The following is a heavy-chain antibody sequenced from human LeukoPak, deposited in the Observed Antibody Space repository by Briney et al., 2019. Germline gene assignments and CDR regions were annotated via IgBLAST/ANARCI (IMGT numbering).Heavy chain of an antibody. D-gene: IGHD5-24*01. CDR1: GGSIGSGGYY. J-gene: IGHJ4*02. CDR3: ARSDQRWLYSDY. CDR2: IYYTGST. V-gene: IGHV4-31*03. Sequence: SETLSLTCTVSGGSIGSGGYYRTWIRQHPGKGLEWIGYIYYTGSTFFNPSLESRVIISVDTPKNQFSLKLSSVTAADTAVCYCARSDQRWLYSDYWGQGTLVTVSS.